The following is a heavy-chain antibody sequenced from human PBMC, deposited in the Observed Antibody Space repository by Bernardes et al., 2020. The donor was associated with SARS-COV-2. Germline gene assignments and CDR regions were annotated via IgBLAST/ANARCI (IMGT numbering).Heavy chain of an antibody. CDR2: IKSKTDGGTT. Sequence: GGSLRLSCAASGFTFSNAWMSWVRQAPGKGLEWVGRIKSKTDGGTTDYAAPVKGRFTISRDDSKNTLYLQMNSLKTEDTAVYYCTTDSKGGWYGTCDYWGQGTLVTVSS. J-gene: IGHJ4*02. CDR3: TTDSKGGWYGTCDY. D-gene: IGHD6-19*01. V-gene: IGHV3-15*01. CDR1: GFTFSNAW.